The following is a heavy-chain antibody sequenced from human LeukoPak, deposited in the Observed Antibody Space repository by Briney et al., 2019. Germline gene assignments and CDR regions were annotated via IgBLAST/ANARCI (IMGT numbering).Heavy chain of an antibody. CDR1: GFTFSNYG. D-gene: IGHD2-8*02. CDR2: IWYDGSNK. V-gene: IGHV3-33*06. CDR3: ANGGVVGSLHFEY. J-gene: IGHJ4*02. Sequence: SGGSLRLSCAASGFTFSNYGMHWVRQAPGKGLEWVAVIWYDGSNKYYADSVKGRFTISRDNSKNTLYLQMNSLRAEDTAVYHCANGGVVGSLHFEYWGQGTLVTVSS.